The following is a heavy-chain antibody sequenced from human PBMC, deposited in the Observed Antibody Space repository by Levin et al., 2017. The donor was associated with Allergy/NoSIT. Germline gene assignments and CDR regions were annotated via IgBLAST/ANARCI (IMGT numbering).Heavy chain of an antibody. J-gene: IGHJ4*02. CDR3: AASGQVWSY. V-gene: IGHV1-58*02. CDR1: GFTFTSSA. Sequence: ASVKVSCKASGFTFTSSAMQWVRQARGQRLEWIGWIVVGSGNTNYAQRFQERVTITRDMSTSTAYMELSSLRSEDTAMYYCAASGQVWSYWGQGTLVTVSS. CDR2: IVVGSGNT. D-gene: IGHD5-18*01.